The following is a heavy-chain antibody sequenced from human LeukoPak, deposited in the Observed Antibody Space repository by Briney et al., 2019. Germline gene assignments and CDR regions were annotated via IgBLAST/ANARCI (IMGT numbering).Heavy chain of an antibody. CDR1: GFTFSSYW. Sequence: GGSLRLSCAASGFTFSSYWMHWVRQAPGKGLVWVSRINSDGSSTSYADSVKGRFTISRDNAKNSLYLQMNSLRAEDTAVYYCARVNYYDSSGYYYLSAFDIWGQGTMVTVSS. D-gene: IGHD3-22*01. J-gene: IGHJ3*02. CDR3: ARVNYYDSSGYYYLSAFDI. V-gene: IGHV3-74*01. CDR2: INSDGSST.